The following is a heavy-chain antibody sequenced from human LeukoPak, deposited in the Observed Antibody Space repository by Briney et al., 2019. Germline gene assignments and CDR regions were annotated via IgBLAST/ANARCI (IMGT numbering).Heavy chain of an antibody. Sequence: ASVKVSCKASGYTFTGYYMHWVRQAPGQGLEWMGWMNPNSGGTNYAQKFQGRVTMTKDTSLSTAYMELSRLRSDDTAVYYCARDSSSWGNYGMDVWGQGTTVTVSS. D-gene: IGHD6-13*01. V-gene: IGHV1-2*02. CDR1: GYTFTGYY. J-gene: IGHJ6*02. CDR3: ARDSSSWGNYGMDV. CDR2: MNPNSGGT.